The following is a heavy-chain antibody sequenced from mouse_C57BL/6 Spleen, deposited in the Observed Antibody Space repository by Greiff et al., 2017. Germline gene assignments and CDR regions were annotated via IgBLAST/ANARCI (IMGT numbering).Heavy chain of an antibody. D-gene: IGHD1-1*01. CDR1: GYTFTDYY. J-gene: IGHJ3*01. V-gene: IGHV1-19*01. Sequence: VQLQQSGPVLVKPGASVKMSCKASGYTFTDYYMNWVKQSHGKSLEWIGVINPYNGGTSYNQKFKGKATLTVDKSSSTAYMELNSLTSEDSAVYYCARGGGSSPWFADWGQGTLVTVSA. CDR2: INPYNGGT. CDR3: ARGGGSSPWFAD.